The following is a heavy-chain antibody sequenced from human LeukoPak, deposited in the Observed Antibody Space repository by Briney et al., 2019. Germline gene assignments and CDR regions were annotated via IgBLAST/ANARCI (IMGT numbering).Heavy chain of an antibody. CDR2: ISSITSSYI. CDR3: ARLGESTTDFDY. V-gene: IGHV3-21*01. Sequence: PGGSLRLSCAASGFTFSNYAMSWVRQAPGKGLEWVSSISSITSSYIHYADSVKGRFTISRDNVKNSLYLQMNSLRAEDTAVYYCARLGESTTDFDYWGQGTLVTVSS. CDR1: GFTFSNYA. D-gene: IGHD1-14*01. J-gene: IGHJ4*02.